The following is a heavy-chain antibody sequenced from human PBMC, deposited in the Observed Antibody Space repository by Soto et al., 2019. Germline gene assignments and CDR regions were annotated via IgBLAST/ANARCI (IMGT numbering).Heavy chain of an antibody. CDR3: TTDELRADYYYYYYMDV. V-gene: IGHV3-15*01. CDR1: GFTFSNAW. CDR2: IKSKTDGGTT. J-gene: IGHJ6*03. D-gene: IGHD1-7*01. Sequence: GGSLRLSCAASGFTFSNAWMSWVRQAPGKGLEWVGRIKSKTDGGTTDYAAPVKGRFTISRDDSKNTLYLQMNSLKTEDTAVYYCTTDELRADYYYYYYMDVWGKGTTVTVSS.